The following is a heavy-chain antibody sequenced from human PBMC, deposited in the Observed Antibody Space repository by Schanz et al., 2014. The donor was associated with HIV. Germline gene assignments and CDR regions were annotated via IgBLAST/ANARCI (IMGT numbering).Heavy chain of an antibody. Sequence: QVQLVQSGAEVKKPGSSVRVSCKASGETFSNYVISWVRQAPGQGLEWMGGIIPALRTANYVQKLQGRTTISADESTNTVYLELSSLRLEDTAVYYCARDRYYDHWGQGTLVTVSS. J-gene: IGHJ4*02. V-gene: IGHV1-69*01. D-gene: IGHD3-10*01. CDR1: GETFSNYV. CDR2: IIPALRTA. CDR3: ARDRYYDH.